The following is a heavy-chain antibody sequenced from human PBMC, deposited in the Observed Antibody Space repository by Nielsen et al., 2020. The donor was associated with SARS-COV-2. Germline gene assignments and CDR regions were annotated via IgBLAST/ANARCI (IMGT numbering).Heavy chain of an antibody. CDR1: GFTVSSNY. CDR3: AKDSDYYGSGSCDY. J-gene: IGHJ4*02. CDR2: IYSGGST. D-gene: IGHD3-10*01. V-gene: IGHV3-53*01. Sequence: GESLKISCAASGFTVSSNYMSWVRQAPGKGLEWVSVIYSGGSTYYADSVKGRFTISRDNSKNTLYLQMNSLRAEDTAVYYCAKDSDYYGSGSCDYWGQGTLVTVSS.